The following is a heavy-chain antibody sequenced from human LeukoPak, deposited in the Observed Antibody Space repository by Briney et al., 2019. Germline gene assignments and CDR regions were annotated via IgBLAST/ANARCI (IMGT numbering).Heavy chain of an antibody. Sequence: PGGSLRLSCAASGFTFSSYAMSWVRQAPGKGLEWVSAISGSGGTTYYADSVKGRFTISRDNSKNIVFLQMNTLRAEDTAIYYCAKVNLVAGPNDYWGQGTLVTVSS. CDR1: GFTFSSYA. D-gene: IGHD6-19*01. J-gene: IGHJ4*02. V-gene: IGHV3-23*01. CDR3: AKVNLVAGPNDY. CDR2: ISGSGGTT.